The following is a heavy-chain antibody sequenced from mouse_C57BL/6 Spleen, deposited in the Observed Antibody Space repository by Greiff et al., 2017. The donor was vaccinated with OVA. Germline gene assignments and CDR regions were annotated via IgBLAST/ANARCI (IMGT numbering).Heavy chain of an antibody. CDR1: GFSLSTFGMG. CDR3: AHITTVVESHYFDY. V-gene: IGHV8-8*01. CDR2: IWWDDDK. J-gene: IGHJ2*01. Sequence: QVQLKESGPGILQPSQTLSLTCSFSGFSLSTFGMGVGWIRQPSGKGLEWLAHIWWDDDKYYNPALKSRLTISKDTSKNQVILKIANVDTADTATYYCAHITTVVESHYFDYWGQGTTLTVSS. D-gene: IGHD1-1*01.